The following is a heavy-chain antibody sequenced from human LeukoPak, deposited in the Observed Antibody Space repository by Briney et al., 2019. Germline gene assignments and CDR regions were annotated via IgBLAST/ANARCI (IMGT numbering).Heavy chain of an antibody. Sequence: GGSLRLSCAASGFTFSSYWMTWVRQAPGKGLEWVANIKHDGSEKCYVDSVKGRFTISRDNAKSSLYLQMNSLRVEDTAVYYCAREHSSGWSYYFDYWGQGTLVTVSS. CDR3: AREHSSGWSYYFDY. D-gene: IGHD6-19*01. V-gene: IGHV3-7*03. CDR1: GFTFSSYW. CDR2: IKHDGSEK. J-gene: IGHJ4*02.